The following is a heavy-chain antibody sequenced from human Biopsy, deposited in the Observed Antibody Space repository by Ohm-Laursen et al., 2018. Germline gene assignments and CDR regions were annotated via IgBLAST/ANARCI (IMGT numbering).Heavy chain of an antibody. J-gene: IGHJ5*02. CDR3: ARDYDTSGYYYVS. CDR1: GGSISNNNYY. Sequence: SETLSLTCTVSGGSISNNNYYWGWIRQRPGKGLEWIGSIFYLGSTRYKPSVKSQVNMSVDTSKNQFTLKLNSVTAADTAVYYCARDYDTSGYYYVSWGQGTLVTVSS. V-gene: IGHV4-39*01. D-gene: IGHD3-22*01. CDR2: IFYLGST.